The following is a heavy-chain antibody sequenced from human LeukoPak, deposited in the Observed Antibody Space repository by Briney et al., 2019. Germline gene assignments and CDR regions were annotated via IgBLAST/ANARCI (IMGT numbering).Heavy chain of an antibody. CDR2: INKDGRAT. CDR1: GFTFSNYW. Sequence: GGSLRLSCAASGFTFSNYWMHWVRQAPGKGLVWVSRINKDGRATIYADSVKGRFTISRDNTKNTLFLHMNSLRVDDTVVYHCVLGKTDAYCGSTTWYTGPFDCWGQGAQVTVSS. V-gene: IGHV3-74*01. CDR3: VLGKTDAYCGSTTWYTGPFDC. J-gene: IGHJ4*02. D-gene: IGHD2-2*02.